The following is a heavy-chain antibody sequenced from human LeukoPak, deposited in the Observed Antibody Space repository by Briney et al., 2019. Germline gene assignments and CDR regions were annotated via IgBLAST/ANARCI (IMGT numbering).Heavy chain of an antibody. V-gene: IGHV4-59*12. Sequence: PSETLSLTCTVSGGSISSYYWSWIRQPPGKGLEWIGYIYYSGSTYYNPSLKSRVTISVDTSKNQFSLKLSSVTAADTAVYYCAREEAYYYDSAGAFDIWGQGTMVTVSS. CDR2: IYYSGST. CDR1: GGSISSYY. D-gene: IGHD3-22*01. CDR3: AREEAYYYDSAGAFDI. J-gene: IGHJ3*02.